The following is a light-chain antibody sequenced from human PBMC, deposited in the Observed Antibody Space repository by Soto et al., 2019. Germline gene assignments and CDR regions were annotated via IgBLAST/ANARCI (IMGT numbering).Light chain of an antibody. Sequence: QSALTQPRSVSGSPGQSVTISCTGTSSDVGGYNHVSWYQQHPGKAPKLIIYAVSNRPSGVPDRFSGSKSANTASLTISGLQAEDEADYYCCSYAGSYTYVFGTGTKLTVL. J-gene: IGLJ1*01. V-gene: IGLV2-11*01. CDR3: CSYAGSYTYV. CDR1: SSDVGGYNH. CDR2: AVS.